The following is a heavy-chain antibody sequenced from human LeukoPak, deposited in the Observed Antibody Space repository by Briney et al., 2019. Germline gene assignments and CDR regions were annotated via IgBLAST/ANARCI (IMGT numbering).Heavy chain of an antibody. D-gene: IGHD3-3*01. Sequence: GGSLRLSCAASGFTVSNNYMSWVRQAPGKGLEWVSVIYSGGSTYYADSVKGRFTISRDTSKNTLSLQMNSLRAEDTAVYYCASLYYDFWSDPGYYYGMDVWGQGTTVTVSS. CDR1: GFTVSNNY. CDR2: IYSGGST. V-gene: IGHV3-53*01. J-gene: IGHJ6*02. CDR3: ASLYYDFWSDPGYYYGMDV.